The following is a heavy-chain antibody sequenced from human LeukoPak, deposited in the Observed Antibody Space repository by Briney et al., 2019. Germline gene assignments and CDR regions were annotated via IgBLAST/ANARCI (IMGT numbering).Heavy chain of an antibody. CDR2: IIPIFGTA. V-gene: IGHV1-69*06. CDR1: GGTFSSYA. J-gene: IGHJ6*04. CDR3: ARDSSTKYNWNDLLQRDYYYGMDV. Sequence: ASVKVSRKASGGTFSSYAISWVRQAPGQGLEWMGGIIPIFGTANYAQKFQGRVTITADKSASTAYVELSSLRSEDTAVYYCARDSSTKYNWNDLLQRDYYYGMDVWGKGTTVTVSS. D-gene: IGHD1-1*01.